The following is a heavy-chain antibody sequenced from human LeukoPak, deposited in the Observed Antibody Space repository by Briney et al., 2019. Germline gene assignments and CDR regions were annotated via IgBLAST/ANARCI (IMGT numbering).Heavy chain of an antibody. CDR1: GGSISSGGYY. CDR2: IYYSGST. D-gene: IGHD6-13*01. Sequence: PSETLSLTCTVSGGSISSGGYYWSWIRQHPGKGLEWIGYIYYSGSTYYNPSLKSRVTISVDTSKNQFSLKLSSVTAADTAVYYCARGPRAAADDYWGQGTLVTVSS. V-gene: IGHV4-31*03. CDR3: ARGPRAAADDY. J-gene: IGHJ4*02.